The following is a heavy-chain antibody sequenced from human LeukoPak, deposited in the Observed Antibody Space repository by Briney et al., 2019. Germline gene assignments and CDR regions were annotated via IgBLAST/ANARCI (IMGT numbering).Heavy chain of an antibody. J-gene: IGHJ4*02. CDR1: GFTFSSYS. CDR3: ARSRDGYNYIGDY. Sequence: GGSVRLSCAASGFTFSSYSMNWVRQAPGKGLEWVSSISSSSSYIYYADSVKGRFTISRDNAKNSLYLQMNSLRAEDTAVYYCARSRDGYNYIGDYWGQGTLVTVSS. CDR2: ISSSSSYI. D-gene: IGHD5-24*01. V-gene: IGHV3-21*01.